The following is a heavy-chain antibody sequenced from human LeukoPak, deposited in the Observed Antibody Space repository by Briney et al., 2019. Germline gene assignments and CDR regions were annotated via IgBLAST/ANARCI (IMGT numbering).Heavy chain of an antibody. CDR1: GFTFDDYA. Sequence: GGSLRLSCAASGFTFDDYAIHWVRQAPGKGLEWVSGISWNSGSIGYADSVKGRFTISRDNAKNSLYLQMNSLRAEDMALYYCAKDFSPVLVGYFDYWGQGTLVTVSS. V-gene: IGHV3-9*03. CDR3: AKDFSPVLVGYFDY. J-gene: IGHJ4*02. CDR2: ISWNSGSI. D-gene: IGHD2-2*01.